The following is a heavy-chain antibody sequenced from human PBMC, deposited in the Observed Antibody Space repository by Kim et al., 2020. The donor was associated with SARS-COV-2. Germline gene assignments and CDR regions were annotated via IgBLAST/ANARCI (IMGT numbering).Heavy chain of an antibody. D-gene: IGHD5-12*01. Sequence: GGSLRLSCAASGFTFSSYAMSWVRQAPGKGLEWVSAISGSGGSTYYADSVKGRFTISRDNSKNTLYLQMNSLRAEDTAVYYCAKDPYSGYDSWEYIWFDPWGQGTLVTVSS. V-gene: IGHV3-23*01. CDR2: ISGSGGST. J-gene: IGHJ5*02. CDR1: GFTFSSYA. CDR3: AKDPYSGYDSWEYIWFDP.